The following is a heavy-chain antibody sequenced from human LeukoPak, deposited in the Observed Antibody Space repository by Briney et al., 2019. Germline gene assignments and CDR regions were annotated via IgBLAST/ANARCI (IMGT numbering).Heavy chain of an antibody. J-gene: IGHJ4*02. CDR3: ARDVNCPVSSKCGPVTPGIGY. V-gene: IGHV1-8*03. CDR1: GYTFTSYD. D-gene: IGHD3-10*01. CDR2: MNPNSGNT. Sequence: ASVKVSCKASGYTFTSYDINWVRQATGQGLEWMGWMNPNSGNTGYAQKFQGRVTITRNTSISTAYMELRSLRSDDTAVYYCARDVNCPVSSKCGPVTPGIGYWGQGTLVTVSS.